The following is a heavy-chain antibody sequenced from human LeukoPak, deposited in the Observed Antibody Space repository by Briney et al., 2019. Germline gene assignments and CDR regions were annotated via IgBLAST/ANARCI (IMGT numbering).Heavy chain of an antibody. CDR3: ARIFGRGRFGELNWFDP. CDR2: ISAYNGNT. J-gene: IGHJ5*02. V-gene: IGHV1-18*01. D-gene: IGHD3-10*01. Sequence: GASVKVSCKASGYTFTNYGISWVRQAPGQGLEWMGWISAYNGNTNYAQKLQGRVTMTTDTSTSTAYMELRSLRSDDTAVYYCARIFGRGRFGELNWFDPWGQGTLVTVSS. CDR1: GYTFTNYG.